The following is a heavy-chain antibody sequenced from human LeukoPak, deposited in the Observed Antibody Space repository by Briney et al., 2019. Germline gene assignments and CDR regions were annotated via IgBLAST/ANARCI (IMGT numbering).Heavy chain of an antibody. J-gene: IGHJ5*02. CDR3: ARSGYSSGWYWFDP. Sequence: PSETLSLTCTVSGDSFSSSSYYSGWIRLPPGKGLEWIGSIYYSGSTYYNPSLKSRVTISVDTSKNQFSLKLSSVTAADTAVYYCARSGYSSGWYWFDPWGQGTLVTVSS. CDR2: IYYSGST. CDR1: GDSFSSSSYY. D-gene: IGHD6-19*01. V-gene: IGHV4-39*01.